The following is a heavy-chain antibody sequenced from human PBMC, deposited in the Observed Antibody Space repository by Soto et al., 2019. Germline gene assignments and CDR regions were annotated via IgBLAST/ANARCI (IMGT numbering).Heavy chain of an antibody. CDR3: ATQTNGYYYFDH. V-gene: IGHV5-51*01. D-gene: IGHD6-25*01. Sequence: PGESLKISCKTFGYTSTNFWIGWVRQMPGNGLEWMGNVYPDDLDVRYSPSFRGQVTISVDRSTRTAHLQWSSLRASDTATYFCATQTNGYYYFDHWGQGTLVTVSS. CDR1: GYTSTNFW. CDR2: VYPDDLDV. J-gene: IGHJ4*02.